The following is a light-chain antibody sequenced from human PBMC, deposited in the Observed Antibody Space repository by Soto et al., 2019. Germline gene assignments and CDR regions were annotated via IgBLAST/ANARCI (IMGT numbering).Light chain of an antibody. Sequence: EIVMTQSPATLSVSPGERTTLSCRASQRVSGSLAWYQQKPGHAPSLLFYGASTRATGVPARFSGSGSGTEFTLTIRSLQSADVAVYYCQQYYNWLYTFGQGNPLQIK. CDR1: QRVSGS. V-gene: IGKV3-15*01. CDR2: GAS. J-gene: IGKJ2*01. CDR3: QQYYNWLYT.